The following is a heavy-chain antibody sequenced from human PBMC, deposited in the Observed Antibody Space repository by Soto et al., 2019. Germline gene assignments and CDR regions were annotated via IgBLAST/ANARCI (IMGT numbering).Heavy chain of an antibody. CDR1: GFTFSSYA. CDR3: ARGGPGSDLDY. J-gene: IGHJ4*02. D-gene: IGHD3-10*01. Sequence: EVQLLESGGGLVQPGGSLRLSCAASGFTFSSYAMRWVRQAPGKGLEWVSAVSGSGGSTYYADSVKGRFTISRDNSKNTPYLPMNSLRAEDTAVYYCARGGPGSDLDYWGQGTVVTVSS. CDR2: VSGSGGST. V-gene: IGHV3-23*01.